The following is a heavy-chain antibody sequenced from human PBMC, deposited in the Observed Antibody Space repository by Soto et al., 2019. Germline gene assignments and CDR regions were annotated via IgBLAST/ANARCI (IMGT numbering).Heavy chain of an antibody. CDR3: ARDGYCVSTTCYFLPDV. J-gene: IGHJ6*02. CDR2: ISSSSSTI. D-gene: IGHD2-2*03. Sequence: EVQVVEPGGGLVQPGGSLRLSCAASGFTFSRYGMNWVRQAPGKGLEWVAYISSSSSTIYYADSVKGRFTISRDNAKNSLYLQMNSLRDEDTAVYYCARDGYCVSTTCYFLPDVWGQGTTVTVSS. CDR1: GFTFSRYG. V-gene: IGHV3-48*02.